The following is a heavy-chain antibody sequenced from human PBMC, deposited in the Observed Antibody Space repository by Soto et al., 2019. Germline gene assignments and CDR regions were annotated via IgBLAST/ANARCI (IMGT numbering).Heavy chain of an antibody. J-gene: IGHJ4*02. V-gene: IGHV3-15*01. CDR3: TTGIYYDLLTGYHDVAY. D-gene: IGHD3-9*01. Sequence: GALRLSCEAGGFHLSQKWMTWVRQAAGKGLEWVGRIKSETDGGTADYAAPVKGRITISRDDSKNTVYLQMNSLKTEDTAVYYCTTGIYYDLLTGYHDVAYWGQGTLVTVSS. CDR1: GFHLSQKW. CDR2: IKSETDGGTA.